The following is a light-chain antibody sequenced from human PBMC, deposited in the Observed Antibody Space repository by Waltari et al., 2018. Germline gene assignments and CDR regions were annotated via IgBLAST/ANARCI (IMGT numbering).Light chain of an antibody. CDR1: SSDAGGYSC. CDR3: NSYAGSNSVL. CDR2: DVS. Sequence: QSALTQPASVSGSPGQSVTISCTGTSSDAGGYSCVSWYQQPPGKAPKLMIYDVSKRPSGVPDRFSGSKSGNTAYLTVSGLQAEDEADYYCNSYAGSNSVLFGAGTKLTVL. J-gene: IGLJ2*01. V-gene: IGLV2-8*01.